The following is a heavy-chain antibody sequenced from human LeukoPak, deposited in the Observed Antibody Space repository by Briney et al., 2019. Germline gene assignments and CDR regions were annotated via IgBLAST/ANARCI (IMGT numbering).Heavy chain of an antibody. V-gene: IGHV3-74*03. D-gene: IGHD3-10*01. CDR1: GFTFSNYW. CDR3: ARDMKSGESSEIDY. J-gene: IGHJ4*02. Sequence: GGSLRLSCAASGFTFSNYWVHWVRQAPGKGLVWVSRINRDGSTTKYADSVKGRFTVSRDNAKNTLNLQMNSLRAEDTAVYYCARDMKSGESSEIDYWGRGTLVTVSS. CDR2: INRDGSTT.